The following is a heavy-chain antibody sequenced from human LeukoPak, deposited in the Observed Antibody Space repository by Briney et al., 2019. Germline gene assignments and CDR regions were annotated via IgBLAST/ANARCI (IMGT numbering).Heavy chain of an antibody. J-gene: IGHJ3*02. CDR1: GYTFTSYY. Sequence: ASVKVSCKTSGYTFTSYYIHWVRQAPGQGLEWMGIINPKTGSTSYAQNFQGRVTLTSDTSTNTGYMELSSLRFDDTAVYYCAISQASFDIWGQGTMVSVSS. V-gene: IGHV1-46*01. CDR3: AISQASFDI. CDR2: INPKTGST.